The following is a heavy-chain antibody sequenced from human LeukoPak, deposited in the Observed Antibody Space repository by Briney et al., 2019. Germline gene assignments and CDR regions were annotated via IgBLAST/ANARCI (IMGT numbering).Heavy chain of an antibody. J-gene: IGHJ4*02. CDR3: ASLTMVYAGNTDY. D-gene: IGHD2-8*01. Sequence: PGGSLRLSCSASGFTFSGYAMHWVRQAPGKGLEWVAVISYDGSNKYYADSVKGRFTISRDNSKNTLYLQMNSLRAEDTAVYYCASLTMVYAGNTDYWGQGTLVTVPS. V-gene: IGHV3-30-3*01. CDR1: GFTFSGYA. CDR2: ISYDGSNK.